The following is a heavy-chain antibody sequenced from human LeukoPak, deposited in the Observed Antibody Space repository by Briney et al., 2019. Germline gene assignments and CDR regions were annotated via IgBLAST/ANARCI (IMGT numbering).Heavy chain of an antibody. CDR2: IIPIFGTA. V-gene: IGHV1-69*13. D-gene: IGHD1-1*01. CDR1: GGNFSSYA. Sequence: ASVKVSCKASGGNFSSYAISWVRQAPGQGLEWMGGIIPIFGTANHAQKFQGRVTITADESTSTAYMELSSLRSEDTAVYYCARGLSTWNDPLFDYWGQGTLVTVSS. J-gene: IGHJ4*02. CDR3: ARGLSTWNDPLFDY.